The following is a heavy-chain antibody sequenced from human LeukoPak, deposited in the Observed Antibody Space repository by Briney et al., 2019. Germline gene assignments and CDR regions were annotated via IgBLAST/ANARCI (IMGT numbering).Heavy chain of an antibody. V-gene: IGHV1-2*04. CDR2: INPNSGGT. Sequence: ASVKVSCKASGYTFTGYYMHWVRQAPGQGLEWMGWINPNSGGTNYAQKFQGWVTMTRDTSISTAYVELSRLRSDDTAVYYWAREAGSSGWYWFDPWGQGTLVTVSS. CDR3: AREAGSSGWYWFDP. D-gene: IGHD6-19*01. CDR1: GYTFTGYY. J-gene: IGHJ5*02.